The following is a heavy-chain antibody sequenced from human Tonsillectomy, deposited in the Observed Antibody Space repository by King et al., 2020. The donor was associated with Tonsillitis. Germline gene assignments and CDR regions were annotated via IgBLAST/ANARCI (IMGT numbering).Heavy chain of an antibody. D-gene: IGHD3-10*01. J-gene: IGHJ6*02. CDR1: GGSISSGGNS. V-gene: IGHV4-30-4*07. CDR3: AREEDYGSGSYYKIDYFYGMDV. CDR2: IYYSGGT. Sequence: QLQESGPGLVKPSQTLSITCAVSGGSISSGGNSWSWIRQPPGKGLEWIGFIYYSGGTYYNPSLKSRVTISADTSKNQFSLELSSVTAADTAVYYCAREEDYGSGSYYKIDYFYGMDVWGQGTTVTVSS.